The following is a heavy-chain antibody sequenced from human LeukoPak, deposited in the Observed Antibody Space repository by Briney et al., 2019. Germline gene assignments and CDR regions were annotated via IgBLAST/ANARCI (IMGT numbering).Heavy chain of an antibody. J-gene: IGHJ3*02. Sequence: SETLSLTCTVFGGSISSYYWSWIRQPPGKGLEWIGYIYYSGSTNYNPSLKSRVTISVDTSKNQFSLKLSSVTAADTAVYYCARQKRGPFDIWGQGTMVTVSS. CDR3: ARQKRGPFDI. V-gene: IGHV4-59*08. CDR1: GGSISSYY. CDR2: IYYSGST.